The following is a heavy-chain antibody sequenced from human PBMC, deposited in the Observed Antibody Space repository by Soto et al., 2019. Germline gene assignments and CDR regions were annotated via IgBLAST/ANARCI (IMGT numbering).Heavy chain of an antibody. CDR2: ISGSGGST. Sequence: GGSLRLSCAASGFTFSSYAMSWVRQAPGKGLEWVSAISGSGGSTYYADSVKGRFTISRDNSKNTLYLQMNSLRAEDTAVYYCAKDDSARRSWGGSRFDYWGQGTLVTVSS. V-gene: IGHV3-23*01. CDR3: AKDDSARRSWGGSRFDY. D-gene: IGHD2-15*01. J-gene: IGHJ4*02. CDR1: GFTFSSYA.